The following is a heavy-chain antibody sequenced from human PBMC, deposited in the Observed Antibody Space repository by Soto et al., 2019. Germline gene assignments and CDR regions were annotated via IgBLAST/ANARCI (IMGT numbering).Heavy chain of an antibody. V-gene: IGHV3-33*01. CDR1: GFTFSSYG. J-gene: IGHJ6*02. D-gene: IGHD1-7*01. CDR2: IWYDGSNK. Sequence: GGSLRLSCAASGFTFSSYGMHWVRQAPGKGLEWVAVIWYDGSNKYYADSVKGRFTISRDNSKNTLYLQMNSLRAEDTAVYYCAREDELYGMDVWGQGTTVTVSS. CDR3: AREDELYGMDV.